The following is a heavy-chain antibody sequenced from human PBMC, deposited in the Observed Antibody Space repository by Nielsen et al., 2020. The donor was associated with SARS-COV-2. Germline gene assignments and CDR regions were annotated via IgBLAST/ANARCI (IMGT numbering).Heavy chain of an antibody. D-gene: IGHD1-26*01. V-gene: IGHV3-53*01. CDR2: IYRSDNS. CDR3: ASRSGDSLAFDI. J-gene: IGHJ3*02. Sequence: GESLKISCAASGFSVSRYFMSWVRQAPGKGLEWLSIIYRSDNSYYADSVKGRFTISRDNSKNTLYLQMNSLSGDDTAVYYCASRSGDSLAFDIWGQGTMVIVSS. CDR1: GFSVSRYF.